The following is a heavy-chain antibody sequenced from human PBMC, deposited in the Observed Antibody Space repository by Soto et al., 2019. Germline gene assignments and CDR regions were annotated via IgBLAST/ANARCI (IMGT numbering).Heavy chain of an antibody. Sequence: SETLSLTCTVSGGSISSYYWSWIRQPPGKGLEWIGYIYYSGSTNYNPPLKSRVTISVDTSKNQFSLKLSSVTAADTAVYYCATTRQRGYSYGLGYWGQGTLVTVSS. D-gene: IGHD5-18*01. J-gene: IGHJ4*02. CDR3: ATTRQRGYSYGLGY. CDR2: IYYSGST. V-gene: IGHV4-59*01. CDR1: GGSISSYY.